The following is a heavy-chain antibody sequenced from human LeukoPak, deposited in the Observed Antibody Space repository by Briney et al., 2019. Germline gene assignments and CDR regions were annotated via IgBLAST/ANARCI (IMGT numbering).Heavy chain of an antibody. V-gene: IGHV3-30*18. Sequence: GGSLRLSCAASGFTFSSYGMHWVRQAPGKGLEWVAVISYDGSNKYYADSVMGRFTISRDNSKNTLYLQMNSLRAEDTAVYYCAKDPGAYNWNYFDYWGQGTLVTVSS. D-gene: IGHD1-20*01. CDR1: GFTFSSYG. J-gene: IGHJ4*02. CDR2: ISYDGSNK. CDR3: AKDPGAYNWNYFDY.